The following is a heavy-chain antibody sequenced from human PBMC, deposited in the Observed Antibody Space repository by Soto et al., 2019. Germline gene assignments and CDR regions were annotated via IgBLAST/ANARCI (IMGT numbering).Heavy chain of an antibody. D-gene: IGHD3-9*01. CDR3: ARDVQVNYFDNTYHYYAMDV. CDR2: INPLFKGT. J-gene: IGHJ6*02. Sequence: GASVKVSCKAFGGTFSDHAVSWVRQAPGQGLEWMGVINPLFKGTKYAQKFQGRLTITVDDSTSTAYMDLYSLISEDTAVYYCARDVQVNYFDNTYHYYAMDVWGQGTTVTVSS. CDR1: GGTFSDHA. V-gene: IGHV1-69*13.